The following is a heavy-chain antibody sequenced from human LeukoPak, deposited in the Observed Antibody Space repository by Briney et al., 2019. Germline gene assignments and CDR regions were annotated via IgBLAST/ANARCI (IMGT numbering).Heavy chain of an antibody. V-gene: IGHV4-39*07. D-gene: IGHD3-10*01. CDR1: GGSVSSSRFH. CDR2: IYYSGST. J-gene: IGHJ3*02. Sequence: SETLSLTCTLSGGSVSSSRFHWGWIRQPPGKGLEWIGNIYYSGSTSYKPSLKSRVTMSLDTPKNQFSLTLRSLTAADTAVYYCARPYGSGSYDAFDIWGQGTMVTVSS. CDR3: ARPYGSGSYDAFDI.